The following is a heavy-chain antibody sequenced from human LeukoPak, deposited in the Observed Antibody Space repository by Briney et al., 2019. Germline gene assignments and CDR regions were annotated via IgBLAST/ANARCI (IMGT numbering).Heavy chain of an antibody. CDR1: GGSISSHY. D-gene: IGHD6-13*01. J-gene: IGHJ5*02. CDR3: ARDIAAAGLRKARFDP. V-gene: IGHV4-59*11. Sequence: SETLSLTCTVSGGSISSHYWSWIRQPPGKGLEWIGYIYYSGSTNYNPSLKSRVTISVDTSKNQFSLKPSSVTAADTAVYYCARDIAAAGLRKARFDPWGQGTLVTVSS. CDR2: IYYSGST.